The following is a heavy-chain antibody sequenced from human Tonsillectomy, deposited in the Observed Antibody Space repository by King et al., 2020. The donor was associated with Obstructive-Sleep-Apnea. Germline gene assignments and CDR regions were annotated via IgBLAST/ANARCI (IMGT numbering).Heavy chain of an antibody. J-gene: IGHJ4*02. V-gene: IGHV3-9*01. Sequence: VQLVESGGGLVQPGRSLRLSCAASGFTFDDYAMHWVRQAPGKGLEWVSGISWNSGSIGYADSVKGRFTISRDNAKNSLYLQMNSLRAEDTALYYCAKDIRYYDSSGYYNYFDYWGQGTLVTVSS. CDR2: ISWNSGSI. CDR3: AKDIRYYDSSGYYNYFDY. CDR1: GFTFDDYA. D-gene: IGHD3-22*01.